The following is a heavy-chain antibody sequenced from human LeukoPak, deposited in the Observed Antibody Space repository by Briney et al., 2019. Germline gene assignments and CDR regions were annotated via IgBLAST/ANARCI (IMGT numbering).Heavy chain of an antibody. D-gene: IGHD2-8*01. Sequence: GGSLRLSCAASGFVFSSYWMHWVRQAPGRGLEWVSSISSGSSYKYYADSVKGRFTISRDNAKNSLYLQMNSLRADDTAVYYCARVHELYRDYWGQGTLVTVSS. J-gene: IGHJ4*02. V-gene: IGHV3-21*01. CDR2: ISSGSSYK. CDR3: ARVHELYRDY. CDR1: GFVFSSYW.